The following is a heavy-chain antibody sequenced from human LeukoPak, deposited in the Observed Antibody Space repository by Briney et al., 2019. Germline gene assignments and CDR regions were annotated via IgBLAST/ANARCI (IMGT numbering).Heavy chain of an antibody. J-gene: IGHJ4*02. CDR1: RFTFSSYG. V-gene: IGHV3-30*18. Sequence: GGSLRLSCAASRFTFSSYGMHWVRQAPGKGLEWVAVISYDGSNKYYADSVKGRFTVSGDNSKNTLYLQMNSLRAEDTAVCYCAKEGRDGFNYDYWGQGTLVTVSS. CDR3: AKEGRDGFNYDY. D-gene: IGHD5-24*01. CDR2: ISYDGSNK.